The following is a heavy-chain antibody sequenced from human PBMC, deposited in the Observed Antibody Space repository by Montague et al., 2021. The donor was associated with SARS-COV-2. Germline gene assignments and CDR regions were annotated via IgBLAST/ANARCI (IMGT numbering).Heavy chain of an antibody. J-gene: IGHJ6*02. CDR1: GYTFTGYY. D-gene: IGHD7-27*01. V-gene: IGHV1-2*04. CDR2: INPNSGGT. Sequence: SVKVSCKASGYTFTGYYMHWVRQAPGQGLEWMGWINPNSGGTNYAQKFQGWVTMTRDTTISTAYMELSRLRSDDTAVYYCARMGKGSYYYSMDVWGQGTTVTVSS. CDR3: ARMGKGSYYYSMDV.